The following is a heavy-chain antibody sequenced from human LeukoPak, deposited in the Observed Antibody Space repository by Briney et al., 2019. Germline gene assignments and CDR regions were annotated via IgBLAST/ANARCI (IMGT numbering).Heavy chain of an antibody. J-gene: IGHJ3*02. CDR1: GFTFAKFA. D-gene: IGHD5-18*01. CDR2: NSGSGYST. Sequence: GGSLRLSCAISGFTFAKFAMSWVRQAPGKGLEWVSTNSGSGYSTYYADSVKGRFIISRDISKNTLYLQMNGLRAEDTAVYYCAKDHVDTAMVYAFDIWGQGTTVTASS. V-gene: IGHV3-23*01. CDR3: AKDHVDTAMVYAFDI.